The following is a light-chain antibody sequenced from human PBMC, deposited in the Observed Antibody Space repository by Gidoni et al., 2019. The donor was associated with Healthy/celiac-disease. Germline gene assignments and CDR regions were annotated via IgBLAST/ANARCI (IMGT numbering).Light chain of an antibody. Sequence: DLQMPQSPSTLSASVGDRVTITCRASQSISSWLAWYQQKPGKAPKLLIYKASSLESGVPSRFSGSGAGTEFTLTISSLQPDDFATYYCQQYNSYPWTFGQXTKVEIK. CDR1: QSISSW. CDR3: QQYNSYPWT. V-gene: IGKV1-5*03. J-gene: IGKJ1*01. CDR2: KAS.